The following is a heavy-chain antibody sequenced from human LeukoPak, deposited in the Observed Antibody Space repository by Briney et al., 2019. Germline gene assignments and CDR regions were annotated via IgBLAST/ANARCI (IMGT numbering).Heavy chain of an antibody. V-gene: IGHV4-34*01. CDR3: ARAVGGYCTSGVCSAFDY. Sequence: SETLSLTCAVYGGSFSGYYWSWIRQSPGKGLEWIGEINHSGSTKYNPSLKSRVTISVDTSKNQFSLKLSSVTAADTAVYYCARAVGGYCTSGVCSAFDYWGQGTLVTVSS. D-gene: IGHD2-8*01. CDR2: INHSGST. CDR1: GGSFSGYY. J-gene: IGHJ4*02.